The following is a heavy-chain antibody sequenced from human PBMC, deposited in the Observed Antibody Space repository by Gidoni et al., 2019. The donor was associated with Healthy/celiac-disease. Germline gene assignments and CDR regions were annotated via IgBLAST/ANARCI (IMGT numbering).Heavy chain of an antibody. J-gene: IGHJ2*01. CDR3: ARDNYDEAGYCDL. CDR2: ISYDGSNK. Sequence: QVQLLESGGVVVQPGRSLRLSCAASGFTFSCYAMHWVLQAPGKGLEWVAVISYDGSNKYYADSVKGRFTISRDNSKNTLYLQMNSLRAEDTAVYYCARDNYDEAGYCDLWGRGTLVTVSS. CDR1: GFTFSCYA. V-gene: IGHV3-30*01. D-gene: IGHD3-3*01.